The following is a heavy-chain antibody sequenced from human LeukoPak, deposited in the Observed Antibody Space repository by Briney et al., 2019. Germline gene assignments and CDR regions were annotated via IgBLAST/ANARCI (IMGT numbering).Heavy chain of an antibody. D-gene: IGHD3-10*01. CDR3: ARLRGFIDY. J-gene: IGHJ4*02. CDR2: INSGGTTL. V-gene: IGHV3-11*01. CDR1: GFVFSDHY. Sequence: GGSLRLSCEGSGFVFSDHYMTRVRQAPGKGLDLVASINSGGTTLYYADSVEGRFTISRDNAKDSLYLEMNSLRVDDTAVYYCARLRGFIDYWGQGSLVTVSS.